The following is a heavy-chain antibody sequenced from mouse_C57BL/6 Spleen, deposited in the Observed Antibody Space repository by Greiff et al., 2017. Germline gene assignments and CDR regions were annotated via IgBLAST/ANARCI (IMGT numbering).Heavy chain of an antibody. J-gene: IGHJ2*01. D-gene: IGHD1-1*01. CDR2: IYPGDGDT. CDR1: GFAFSSYW. V-gene: IGHV1-80*01. CDR3: ASSYDGSSNIDY. Sequence: QVQLLQSGAELVKPGASVKISCKASGFAFSSYWMNWVKQSPGKGLEWIGKIYPGDGDTNYTVKFKGKATMTADKSSRPAYLQMSSLTSEDAAVYICASSYDGSSNIDYRGQGTTLTVSS.